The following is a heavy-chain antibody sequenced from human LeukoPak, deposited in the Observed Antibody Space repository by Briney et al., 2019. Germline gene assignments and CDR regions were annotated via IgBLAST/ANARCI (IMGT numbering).Heavy chain of an antibody. D-gene: IGHD5-18*01. CDR1: GFTFSSYS. CDR3: ARGMEAMDELDY. V-gene: IGHV3-21*01. Sequence: KPGGSLRLSCAASGFTFSSYSMNWVRQAQGKGLEWVSSISSSSSYIYYADSVKGRFTISRDNAKNSLYLQMNSLRAEDTAVYYCARGMEAMDELDYWGQGTLVTVSS. J-gene: IGHJ4*02. CDR2: ISSSSSYI.